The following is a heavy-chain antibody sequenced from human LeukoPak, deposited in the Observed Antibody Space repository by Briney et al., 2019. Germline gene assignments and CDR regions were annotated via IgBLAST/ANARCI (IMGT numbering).Heavy chain of an antibody. CDR2: TRNKANSYTT. J-gene: IGHJ3*02. V-gene: IGHV3-72*01. CDR1: GFIISDHY. D-gene: IGHD1-26*01. CDR3: ARVDSGSYSLDI. Sequence: GGSLRLSCAASGFIISDHYIDWVRQAPGKGLEWGGRTRNKANSYTTEYAASVKGRFSISRDDSRNSVYLQMNSLKTEDTAVYYCARVDSGSYSLDIWGQGTMVIVSS.